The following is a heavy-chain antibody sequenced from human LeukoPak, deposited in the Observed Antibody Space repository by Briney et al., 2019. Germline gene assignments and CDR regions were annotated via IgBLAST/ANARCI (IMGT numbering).Heavy chain of an antibody. CDR2: ISSSSSYI. CDR1: GFTFRNYA. V-gene: IGHV3-21*01. D-gene: IGHD3-22*01. J-gene: IGHJ4*02. CDR3: ARVPQGVVVAIGGFDY. Sequence: PGGSLRLSCAASGFTFRNYAMSWVRQAPGKGLEWVSSISSSSSYIYYADSVKGRFTISRDNAKNSLYLQMNSLRAEDTAVYYCARVPQGVVVAIGGFDYWGQGTLVTVSS.